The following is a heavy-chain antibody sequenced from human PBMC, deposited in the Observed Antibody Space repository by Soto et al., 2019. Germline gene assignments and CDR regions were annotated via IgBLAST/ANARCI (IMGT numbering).Heavy chain of an antibody. CDR2: IPQDGVDG. CDR3: ARDHLILPAHDFFYGSDV. CDR1: GFTFSMYS. J-gene: IGHJ6*02. V-gene: IGHV3-7*03. D-gene: IGHD2-21*02. Sequence: GGSLRLSCEVSGFTFSMYSMSWVRQSPGKXLEWVAKIPQDGVDGHYADSVKGRFIISRDNDKNSLHLQLNNLLAEDTAVYYCARDHLILPAHDFFYGSDVWGRGATVTVSS.